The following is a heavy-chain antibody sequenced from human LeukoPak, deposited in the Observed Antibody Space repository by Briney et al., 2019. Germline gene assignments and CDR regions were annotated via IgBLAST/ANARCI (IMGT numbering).Heavy chain of an antibody. D-gene: IGHD3-10*01. J-gene: IGHJ5*02. CDR1: GYSFTSSW. V-gene: IGHV5-51*01. CDR3: ARQPGAGWFDP. Sequence: GESLKISCQASGYSFTSSWIGWARQMPGKGLEWMAITNPGDSDTRYSPSFQGQVTISADKSISTVYLQWGSLKAPDTAMYYCARQPGAGWFDPWGQGTLVTVSS. CDR2: TNPGDSDT.